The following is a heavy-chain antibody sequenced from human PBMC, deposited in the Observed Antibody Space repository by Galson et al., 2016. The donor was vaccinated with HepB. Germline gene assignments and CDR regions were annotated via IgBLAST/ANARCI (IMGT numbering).Heavy chain of an antibody. V-gene: IGHV4-61*08. CDR1: GGSVSSGDYF. D-gene: IGHD3-10*01. CDR3: AREEVLWFGELSLGEGYSHS. Sequence: SETLSLTCTVSGGSVSSGDYFWSWIRQPPGRGLEWIGFVNKDGITKYNSSLKSRITISRSTSKNQFSLRLNSVTAADTALYYCAREEVLWFGELSLGEGYSHSWGQGILVTVSS. J-gene: IGHJ4*02. CDR2: VNKDGIT.